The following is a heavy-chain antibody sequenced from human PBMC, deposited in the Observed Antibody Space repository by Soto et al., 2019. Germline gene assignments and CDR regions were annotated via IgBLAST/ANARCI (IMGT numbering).Heavy chain of an antibody. CDR3: TRDDYSSVAYYGMDV. CDR2: VNSDGITT. J-gene: IGHJ6*02. CDR1: GFRFSIYW. V-gene: IGHV3-74*01. D-gene: IGHD6-25*01. Sequence: EAQLVESGGGLVQPGGSLRLSCVGTGFRFSIYWMNWVRQAPGKGLVWVSRVNSDGITTTYADSVRGRFTVSRDNANNTLYLEMNNLRAEDTAVYYCTRDDYSSVAYYGMDVGGQGTTVTVSS.